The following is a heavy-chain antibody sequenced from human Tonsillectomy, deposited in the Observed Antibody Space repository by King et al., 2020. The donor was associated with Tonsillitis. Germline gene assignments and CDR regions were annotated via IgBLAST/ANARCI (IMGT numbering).Heavy chain of an antibody. V-gene: IGHV3-33*08. D-gene: IGHD6-13*01. CDR1: GFTFSSYG. J-gene: IGHJ4*02. CDR3: ARYELAAAGTVDY. CDR2: IWYDGSNK. Sequence: VQLVESGGGVVQPGRSLRLSCAASGFTFSSYGMHWVRQAPGKGLEWVAVIWYDGSNKYYADSVKGRFTISRDNYKNTLYLQMNSLRAEDTAVYYCARYELAAAGTVDYWGQGTLVTVSS.